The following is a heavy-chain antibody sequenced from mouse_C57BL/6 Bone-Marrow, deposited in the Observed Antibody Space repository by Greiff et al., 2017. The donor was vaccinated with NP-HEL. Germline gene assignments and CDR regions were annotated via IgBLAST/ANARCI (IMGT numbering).Heavy chain of an antibody. V-gene: IGHV3-6*01. CDR1: GYSITSGYY. J-gene: IGHJ1*03. CDR2: ISYDGSN. CDR3: ARRGWFPYLYFDV. D-gene: IGHD1-1*02. Sequence: ESGPGLVKPSQSLSLTCSVTGYSITSGYYWNWIRQFPGNNLEWMGYISYDGSNNYNPYLKNGISITRDTSKNQFFLKLNSVTTKDTATYYCARRGWFPYLYFDVWGTGTTVTVSS.